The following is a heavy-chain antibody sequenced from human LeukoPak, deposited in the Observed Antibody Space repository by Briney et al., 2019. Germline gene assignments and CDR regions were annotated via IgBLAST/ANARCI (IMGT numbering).Heavy chain of an antibody. D-gene: IGHD2-15*01. J-gene: IGHJ4*02. CDR2: INHSGST. CDR1: GGSISSSSYY. CDR3: ARVCSSGRCLDY. Sequence: PSETLSLTCTVSGGSISSSSYYWAWMRQPPGKGLEWIGSINHSGSTYYNPSLKSRVTVSVDTSKNQVSLRLSSVTAADTAVYYCARVCSSGRCLDYWGQGTLVTVSS. V-gene: IGHV4-39*07.